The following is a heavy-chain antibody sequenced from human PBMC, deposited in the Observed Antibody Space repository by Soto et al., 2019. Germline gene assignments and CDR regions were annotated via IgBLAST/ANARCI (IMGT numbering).Heavy chain of an antibody. D-gene: IGHD3-16*01. Sequence: QVQLVESGGGLVKPGGSLRLSCAASGFTFSDYYMNWIRQAPGKGLEWVSYISSSRSYTNYADSVKGRFTISRDNAKNSLYLQITSLRAEDTAVYYCAGVAYDAIDIWGQGTMVTVSS. V-gene: IGHV3-11*05. J-gene: IGHJ3*02. CDR2: ISSSRSYT. CDR1: GFTFSDYY. CDR3: AGVAYDAIDI.